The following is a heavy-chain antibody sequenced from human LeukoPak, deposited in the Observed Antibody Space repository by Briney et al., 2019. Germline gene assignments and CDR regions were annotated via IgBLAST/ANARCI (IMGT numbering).Heavy chain of an antibody. CDR2: INPSGGST. J-gene: IGHJ6*02. CDR1: GYTFTGYY. Sequence: ASVKVSCKASGYTFTGYYMHWVRQAPGQGLEWMGIINPSGGSTSYAQKFQGRVTMTRDTSTSTVYMELSSLRSEDTAVYYCASQGSPTPHLYYYGMDVWGQGTTVTVSS. CDR3: ASQGSPTPHLYYYGMDV. V-gene: IGHV1-46*01.